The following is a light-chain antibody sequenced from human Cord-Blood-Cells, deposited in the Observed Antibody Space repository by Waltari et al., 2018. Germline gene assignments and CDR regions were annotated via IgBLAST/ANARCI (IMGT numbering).Light chain of an antibody. CDR3: QQYYSTPWT. CDR1: QSVLYSSNNKNY. V-gene: IGKV4-1*01. Sequence: DIVMTQSPDSLAVSLGEWATINCKSSQSVLYSSNNKNYLAWYQQKPGQPPKLLIYWASTRESGVPDRFGGSGSGTDFTLTISGLQAEDVAVYYCQQYYSTPWTFGQGTKVEIK. J-gene: IGKJ1*01. CDR2: WAS.